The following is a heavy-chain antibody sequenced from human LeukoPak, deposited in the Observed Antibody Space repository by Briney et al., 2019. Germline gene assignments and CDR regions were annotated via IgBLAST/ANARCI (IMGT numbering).Heavy chain of an antibody. D-gene: IGHD2-2*01. CDR1: GFTFSSYA. CDR2: ISYDGSNK. Sequence: GGSLRLSCAASGFTFSSYAMHWVRQAPGKGLEWVAVISYDGSNKYYADSVKGRFTISRDNSKSTLYLQMNSLRAEDTAVYYCARVPRGIPAAPAYFDYWGQGTLVTVSS. V-gene: IGHV3-30-3*01. CDR3: ARVPRGIPAAPAYFDY. J-gene: IGHJ4*02.